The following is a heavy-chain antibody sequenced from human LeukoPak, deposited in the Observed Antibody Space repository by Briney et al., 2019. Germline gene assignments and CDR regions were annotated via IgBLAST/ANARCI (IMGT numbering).Heavy chain of an antibody. V-gene: IGHV4-59*08. CDR2: IYYSGST. CDR1: GGSISSYY. CDR3: ARLWDC. J-gene: IGHJ4*02. D-gene: IGHD2-21*01. Sequence: SETLSLTCTVSGGSISSYYWSWIRQPPGKGLEWIGYIYYSGSTNYNPSLKSRVTISVDTSKNQFSLKLSSVTAADTAVYYCARLWDCWGQGTLVTVSS.